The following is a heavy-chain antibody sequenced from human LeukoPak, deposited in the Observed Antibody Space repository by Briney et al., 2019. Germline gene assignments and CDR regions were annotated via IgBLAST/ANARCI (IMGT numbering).Heavy chain of an antibody. J-gene: IGHJ6*03. CDR3: ARGRRGYSGYVVYYYYMDV. CDR2: INNSGST. Sequence: RASETLSLTCAVYGGSFSGYYWSWIRQPPGKGLEWIGEINNSGSTNYNPSLKSRVTISVDTSKNQFSLKLSSVTAADTAVYYCARGRRGYSGYVVYYYYMDVWGKGTTVTVSS. V-gene: IGHV4-34*01. D-gene: IGHD5-12*01. CDR1: GGSFSGYY.